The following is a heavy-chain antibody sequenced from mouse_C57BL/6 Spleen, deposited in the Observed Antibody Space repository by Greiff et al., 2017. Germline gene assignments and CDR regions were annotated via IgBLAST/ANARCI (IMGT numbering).Heavy chain of an antibody. V-gene: IGHV5-4*01. CDR1: GFTFSSYA. Sequence: EVNLVESGGGLVKPGGSLKLSCAASGFTFSSYAMSWVRQTPEKRLEWVATISDGGSYTYYPDNVKGRFTISRDNAKNNLYLQMSHLKSEDTAMYYCAREGRYDYDGYAMDYWGQGTSVTVSS. J-gene: IGHJ4*01. D-gene: IGHD2-4*01. CDR2: ISDGGSYT. CDR3: AREGRYDYDGYAMDY.